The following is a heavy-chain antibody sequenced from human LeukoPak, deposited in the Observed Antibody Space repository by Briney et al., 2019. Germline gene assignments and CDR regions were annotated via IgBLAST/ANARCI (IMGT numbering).Heavy chain of an antibody. V-gene: IGHV1-18*01. D-gene: IGHD6-19*01. Sequence: ASVKVSCKASGYTFTSYGISWVRQAPGQGLEWMGWISAYNGNTNYAQKLQGRVTMTTDTSTSTAYMELRSLRSDDTAVYYCARAQNRQSSGWYGIHYYYYYGMDVWGQGTTVTVSS. CDR1: GYTFTSYG. CDR3: ARAQNRQSSGWYGIHYYYYYGMDV. J-gene: IGHJ6*02. CDR2: ISAYNGNT.